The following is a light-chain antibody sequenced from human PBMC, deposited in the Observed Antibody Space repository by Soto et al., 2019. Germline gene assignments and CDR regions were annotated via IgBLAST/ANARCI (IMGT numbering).Light chain of an antibody. Sequence: SYELTQPPSVSVAPGQTARITCGGNNIGSTSVHWYQQRPGQAPVLVVYDDNDRPSGIPERFSSSNSENTATLTITRVEAGDEADYYCQVWNITTDHYVFGTGTKSPS. CDR1: NIGSTS. J-gene: IGLJ1*01. V-gene: IGLV3-21*02. CDR2: DDN. CDR3: QVWNITTDHYV.